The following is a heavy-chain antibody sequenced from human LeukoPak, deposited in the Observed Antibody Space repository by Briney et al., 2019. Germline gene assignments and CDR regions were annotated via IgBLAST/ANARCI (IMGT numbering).Heavy chain of an antibody. Sequence: ASVKVSCKASGYTFTSYAISWVRQAPGQGLEWMGGIIPIFGTANYAQKFQGRVTITADESTSTAYMELSSLRSEDTAVYYCARGPTIFREYYYYYYMDVWGKGTTVTISS. D-gene: IGHD3-9*01. CDR3: ARGPTIFREYYYYYYMDV. CDR1: GYTFTSYA. V-gene: IGHV1-69*13. J-gene: IGHJ6*03. CDR2: IIPIFGTA.